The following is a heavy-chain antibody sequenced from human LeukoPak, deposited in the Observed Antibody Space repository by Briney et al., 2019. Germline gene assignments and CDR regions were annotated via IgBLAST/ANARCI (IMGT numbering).Heavy chain of an antibody. Sequence: PSETLSLTCAVYGGSFSDYFWNWIRQTPGEGLEWIGEINHGGGTNYNPSLKSLATISVDTSKKQFSLNLTSVTAADTAVYYCARGEDGTGDYRPTYFDSWGQGTLVTVSS. CDR3: ARGEDGTGDYRPTYFDS. CDR1: GGSFSDYF. V-gene: IGHV4-34*01. J-gene: IGHJ4*02. D-gene: IGHD4-17*01. CDR2: INHGGGT.